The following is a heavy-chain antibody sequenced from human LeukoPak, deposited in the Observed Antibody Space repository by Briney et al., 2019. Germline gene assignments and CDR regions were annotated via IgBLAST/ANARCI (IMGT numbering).Heavy chain of an antibody. Sequence: PSQTLSLTCTVSGGSISSGNYYWGWIRQPPGKGLEWIGSIYYSGSTNYNPSLKSRVTISVDTSKNQFSLKLSSVTAADTAVYYCARGNHSSGSYIAPDYWGQGTLVTVSS. D-gene: IGHD1-26*01. CDR1: GGSISSGNYY. V-gene: IGHV4-39*07. J-gene: IGHJ4*02. CDR2: IYYSGST. CDR3: ARGNHSSGSYIAPDY.